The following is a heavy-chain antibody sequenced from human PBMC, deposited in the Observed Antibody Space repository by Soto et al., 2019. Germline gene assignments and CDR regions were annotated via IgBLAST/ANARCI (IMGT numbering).Heavy chain of an antibody. CDR1: GFTFNNYW. CDR3: TRDRGGNFYGGFDY. D-gene: IGHD1-26*01. Sequence: EVQLVESGGGLVQPGGSLRLSCAASGFTFNNYWMHWVRQAPGKGLVWVSRINIEGSTTDYADSVRGRFAISRDNAKNTLYLQINSLRDGDTAVYYCTRDRGGNFYGGFDYWGRGTLVTVSP. J-gene: IGHJ4*02. V-gene: IGHV3-74*01. CDR2: INIEGSTT.